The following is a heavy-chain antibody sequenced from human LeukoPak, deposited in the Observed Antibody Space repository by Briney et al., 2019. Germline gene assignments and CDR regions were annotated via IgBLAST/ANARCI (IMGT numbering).Heavy chain of an antibody. Sequence: SETLSLTCTVSGGSISSYYWSWIRQPAGKGLEWIGRIYTSGSTNYNPSLKSRVTMSVDTSKNQFSLKLSSVTAADTAVYYCARSVYYYDSSGYYHFDYWGQGTLVTVSS. CDR1: GGSISSYY. J-gene: IGHJ4*02. CDR3: ARSVYYYDSSGYYHFDY. CDR2: IYTSGST. D-gene: IGHD3-22*01. V-gene: IGHV4-4*07.